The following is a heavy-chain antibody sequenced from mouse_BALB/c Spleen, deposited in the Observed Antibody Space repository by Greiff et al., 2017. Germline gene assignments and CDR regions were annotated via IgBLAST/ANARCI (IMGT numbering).Heavy chain of an antibody. CDR1: GFTFSSYG. Sequence: EVQRVESGGGLVQPGGSLKLSCAASGFTFSSYGMSWVRQTPDKRLELVATINSNGGSTYYPDSVKGRFTISRDNAKNTLYLQMSSLKSEDTAMYYCARGGNYAYWGQGTLVTVSA. V-gene: IGHV5-6-3*01. CDR2: INSNGGST. CDR3: ARGGNYAY. J-gene: IGHJ3*01. D-gene: IGHD2-1*01.